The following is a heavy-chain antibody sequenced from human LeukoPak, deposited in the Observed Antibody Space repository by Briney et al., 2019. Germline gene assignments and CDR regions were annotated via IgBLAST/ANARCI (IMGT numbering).Heavy chain of an antibody. D-gene: IGHD3-22*01. J-gene: IGHJ4*02. CDR2: INPNSGGT. Sequence: GASVKVSCKASGYTFTGYYMHWVRQAPGQGLKWMGWINPNSGGTNYAQKFQGRVTMTRDTSISTAYMELSRLRSDDTAVYYCARDTYYYDSSGSYYFDYWGQGTLVTVSS. V-gene: IGHV1-2*02. CDR1: GYTFTGYY. CDR3: ARDTYYYDSSGSYYFDY.